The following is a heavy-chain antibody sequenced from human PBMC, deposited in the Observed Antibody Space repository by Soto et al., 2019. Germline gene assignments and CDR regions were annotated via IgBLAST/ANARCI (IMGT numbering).Heavy chain of an antibody. D-gene: IGHD2-8*01. V-gene: IGHV4-31*01. CDR2: IYYSGST. J-gene: IGHJ4*02. Sequence: QVQLQESGPGLVKPSQTLSLTCTVSGGSISSGGYYWSWIRQHPGKGLEWIGYIYYSGSTYYNPSLKSPVTISVDTSKNQFSLKLSSVTAADTAVYYCASHHIVLMVYAPHFDYWGQGTLVTVSS. CDR1: GGSISSGGYY. CDR3: ASHHIVLMVYAPHFDY.